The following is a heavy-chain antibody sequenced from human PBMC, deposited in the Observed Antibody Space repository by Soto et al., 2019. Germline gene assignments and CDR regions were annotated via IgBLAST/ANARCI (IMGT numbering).Heavy chain of an antibody. CDR3: ARDVNWGHQFDY. CDR2: ISGSGGST. D-gene: IGHD7-27*01. J-gene: IGHJ4*02. CDR1: GFTFSSYA. Sequence: PGGSLRLSCAASGFTFSSYAMSWVRQAPGKGLEWVSAISGSGGSTYYADSVKGRFTISRDNSKNTLYLQMNSLRAEDTAVYYSARDVNWGHQFDYWGQGTLVTVS. V-gene: IGHV3-23*01.